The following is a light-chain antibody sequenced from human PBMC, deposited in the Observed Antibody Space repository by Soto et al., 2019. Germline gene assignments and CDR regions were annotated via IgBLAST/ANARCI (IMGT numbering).Light chain of an antibody. V-gene: IGKV1-5*03. CDR2: KAS. Sequence: DIQMTQSPSTLSASVGDRVTITCRASQSVSRWLAWYQQKPGKAPKLLIYKASTLESGVPSRFSGRGSGTEFPLAISSLQPDDSATYYCQQYNDNWTFGQGTKVEIK. CDR1: QSVSRW. J-gene: IGKJ1*01. CDR3: QQYNDNWT.